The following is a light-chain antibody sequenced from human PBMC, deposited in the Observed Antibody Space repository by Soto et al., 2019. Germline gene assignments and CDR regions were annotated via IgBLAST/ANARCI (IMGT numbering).Light chain of an antibody. CDR2: DVS. CDR1: RSDVGGYNY. Sequence: QSALTQPRSMSGSPGQSVTISCTGTRSDVGGYNYVSWYQLHPGKAPTLIIYDVSQRPSGVPYRFSGSKSGNTASLTISGLQAEDEADYFCCSYAGSNTLVFGGGTKLTVL. J-gene: IGLJ3*02. V-gene: IGLV2-11*01. CDR3: CSYAGSNTLV.